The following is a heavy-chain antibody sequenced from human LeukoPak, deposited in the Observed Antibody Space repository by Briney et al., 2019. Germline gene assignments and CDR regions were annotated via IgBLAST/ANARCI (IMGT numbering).Heavy chain of an antibody. D-gene: IGHD3-9*01. V-gene: IGHV3-33*01. CDR1: GFTFSSYG. Sequence: GGSLRLSCAASGFTFSSYGMHWVRQAPGKGLEWVAVIWYDGSNIYYADSVKGRFTISRDNSKNTLYLQMNSLRAEDTAVYYCARELGYYDILTGASFDPWGQGTLVTVSS. J-gene: IGHJ5*02. CDR3: ARELGYYDILTGASFDP. CDR2: IWYDGSNI.